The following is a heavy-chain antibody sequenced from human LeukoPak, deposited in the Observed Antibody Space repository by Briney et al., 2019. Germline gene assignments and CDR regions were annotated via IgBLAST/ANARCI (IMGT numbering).Heavy chain of an antibody. Sequence: ASVKVSCTASGYTFTSYGISWVRQAPGQGLEWMGWISAYNGNTSYAQKLQGRVTMTTDTSTSTANMELRSLRSDDTAVYYCARFGATPHFDYWGQGTLVTVSS. J-gene: IGHJ4*02. D-gene: IGHD1-26*01. CDR2: ISAYNGNT. V-gene: IGHV1-18*01. CDR1: GYTFTSYG. CDR3: ARFGATPHFDY.